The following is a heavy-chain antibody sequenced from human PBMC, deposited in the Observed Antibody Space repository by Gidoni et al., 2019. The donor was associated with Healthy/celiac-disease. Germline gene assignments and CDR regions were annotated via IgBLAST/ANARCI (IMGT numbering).Heavy chain of an antibody. CDR3: ANGLVPEGY. J-gene: IGHJ4*02. CDR1: GFPFSSYA. CDR2: ISGSSGST. Sequence: EVQLLESGGGLVQPGGSLSLSCAASGFPFSSYALSWVRQAPGKGLEWVSAISGSSGSTYYADSVKGRFTISRDNSKNTLYLQMNSLRAEDTAVYYRANGLVPEGYWGQGTLVTVSS. D-gene: IGHD3-9*01. V-gene: IGHV3-23*01.